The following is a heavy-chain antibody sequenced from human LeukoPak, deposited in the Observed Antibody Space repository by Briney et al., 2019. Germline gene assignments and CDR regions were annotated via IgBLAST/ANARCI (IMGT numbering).Heavy chain of an antibody. Sequence: SETLSLTCTVSGYSISSGYYWGWIRQPPGKGLEWIGSIYHSGSTYYNPSLKSRVTISVDTSKNQFSLKLSSVTAADTAVYYCARGTSYGEVPDYWGQGTLVTVSS. CDR2: IYHSGST. J-gene: IGHJ4*02. CDR3: ARGTSYGEVPDY. CDR1: GYSISSGYY. V-gene: IGHV4-38-2*02. D-gene: IGHD2-2*01.